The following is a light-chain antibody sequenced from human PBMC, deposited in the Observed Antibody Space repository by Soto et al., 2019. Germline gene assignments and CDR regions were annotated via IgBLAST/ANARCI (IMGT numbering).Light chain of an antibody. J-gene: IGLJ1*01. Sequence: QSVLTQPPSVSGAPGQRVTISCTESTSNIGAGYDLHWYQQLPGTAPKLLIYDDNNRPSGVSNRFSGSKSGNTASLTISGLQAEDEADYYCSSYTSSSTPRVFGTGTKVTV. CDR3: SSYTSSSTPRV. CDR1: TSNIGAGYD. CDR2: DDN. V-gene: IGLV1-40*01.